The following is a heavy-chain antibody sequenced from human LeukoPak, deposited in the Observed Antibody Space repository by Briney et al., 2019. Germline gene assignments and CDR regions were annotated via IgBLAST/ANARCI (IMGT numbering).Heavy chain of an antibody. D-gene: IGHD3-10*02. Sequence: PGGSLTLSCTASGYTFSSYEMNWIRQAPGKGLEWVSYISCSGSTIYYADSVKGRFTISGDNAKNSLYLQMNSLRAEDTAVYYCAELGITMIGGVWGKVTTVTISS. CDR1: GYTFSSYE. J-gene: IGHJ6*04. V-gene: IGHV3-48*03. CDR3: AELGITMIGGV. CDR2: ISCSGSTI.